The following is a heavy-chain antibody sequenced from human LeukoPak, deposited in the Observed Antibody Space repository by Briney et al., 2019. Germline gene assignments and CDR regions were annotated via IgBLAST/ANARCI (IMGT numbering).Heavy chain of an antibody. CDR3: ARGIWSGYYYRVYYFDY. CDR2: IYTSGST. Sequence: SETLSLTCTVSGGSISSYYWSWIRQPAGKGLEWIGRIYTSGSTNYNPSLKSRVTMSVDTSKNQFSLKLSSVTAADTAVYYCARGIWSGYYYRVYYFDYWGQGTLVTVSS. V-gene: IGHV4-4*07. D-gene: IGHD3-3*01. J-gene: IGHJ4*02. CDR1: GGSISSYY.